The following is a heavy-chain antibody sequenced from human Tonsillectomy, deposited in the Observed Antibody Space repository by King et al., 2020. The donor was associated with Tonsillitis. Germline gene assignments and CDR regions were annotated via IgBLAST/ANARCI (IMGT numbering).Heavy chain of an antibody. CDR1: GFTFGHYG. D-gene: IGHD6-19*01. V-gene: IGHV3-20*04. J-gene: IGHJ4*02. CDR3: AKNPWDSSGWD. CDR2: INWNGGDI. Sequence: VQLVESGGGVVRPGGSLRLSCAASGFTFGHYGMSWVRQVPGKGLEWVSGINWNGGDIGYADSVKGRFTISRDNAKNSMYLPMNSLRAEDTALYYCAKNPWDSSGWDWGQGTLVTVSS.